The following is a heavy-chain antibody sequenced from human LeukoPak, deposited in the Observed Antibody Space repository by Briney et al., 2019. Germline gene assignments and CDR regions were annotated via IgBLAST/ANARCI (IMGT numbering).Heavy chain of an antibody. CDR1: RYTFTGYY. D-gene: IGHD2-2*01. Sequence: ASVKVSCKASRYTFTGYYMHWVRQAPGQGLEWMGWINPNSGGTNYAQKFQGRVTMTRDTSISTAYMELSRLRSDDTAVYYCARWGYCSSTSCYFPGGYWGQGTLVTVSS. J-gene: IGHJ4*02. CDR3: ARWGYCSSTSCYFPGGY. V-gene: IGHV1-2*02. CDR2: INPNSGGT.